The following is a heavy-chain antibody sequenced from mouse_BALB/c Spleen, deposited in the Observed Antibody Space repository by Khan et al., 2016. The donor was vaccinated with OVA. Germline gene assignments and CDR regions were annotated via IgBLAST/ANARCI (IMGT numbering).Heavy chain of an antibody. J-gene: IGHJ1*01. V-gene: IGHV1S29*02. CDR3: ARWDYGSNYWAFDV. CDR1: GYTFTDYN. CDR2: IYPYNDDT. D-gene: IGHD1-1*01. Sequence: EVQLQESGPELVKPGASVKISCKASGYTFTDYNMHWVKQSHGKSLEWIGYIYPYNDDTVYNQKFKTKATLTVDNSSSTAYMELRSLTSEDSAVYYCARWDYGSNYWAFDVWGEGATVTVSS.